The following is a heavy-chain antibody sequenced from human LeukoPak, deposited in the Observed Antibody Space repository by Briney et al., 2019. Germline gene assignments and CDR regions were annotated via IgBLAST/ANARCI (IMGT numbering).Heavy chain of an antibody. CDR3: AKGQRRAMAYYYGMDV. Sequence: PGGSLRLSCAASGFTFSSYGMHWVRQAPGKGLEWVAVISYDGSNKYYADSVKGRFTIPRDNSKNTLYLQMNSLRAEDTAVYYCAKGQRRAMAYYYGMDVWGQGTTVTVSS. D-gene: IGHD5-18*01. CDR2: ISYDGSNK. J-gene: IGHJ6*02. CDR1: GFTFSSYG. V-gene: IGHV3-30*18.